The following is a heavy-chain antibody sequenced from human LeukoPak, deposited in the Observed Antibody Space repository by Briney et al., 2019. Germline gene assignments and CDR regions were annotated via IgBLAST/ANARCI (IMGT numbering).Heavy chain of an antibody. D-gene: IGHD3-22*01. CDR2: IYPGDSDT. J-gene: IGHJ4*02. CDR1: GYSFTNHW. CDR3: ARRADSSGYSV. Sequence: GESLQISCKASGYSFTNHWIAWVRQMPGKGLEWMGMIYPGDSDTRYGPSFQGQVTISADKSISTAYLQWSSLKASDTAMYYCARRADSSGYSVWGQGTLVTVSS. V-gene: IGHV5-51*01.